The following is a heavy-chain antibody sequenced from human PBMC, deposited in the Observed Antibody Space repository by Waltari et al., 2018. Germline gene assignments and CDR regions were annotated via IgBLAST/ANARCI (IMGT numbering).Heavy chain of an antibody. J-gene: IGHJ3*02. CDR2: IIPIFGTA. Sequence: QVQLVQSGAEVKKPGSSVKVSCKASGGTFSSYAISWVRQAPGQGLEWMGRIIPIFGTANYAQKFQGRVTITADKSTSTAYMELSSLRSEDTAVYYCARDTNMIVVAGGAFDIWGQGTMVTVSS. D-gene: IGHD3-22*01. V-gene: IGHV1-69*08. CDR1: GGTFSSYA. CDR3: ARDTNMIVVAGGAFDI.